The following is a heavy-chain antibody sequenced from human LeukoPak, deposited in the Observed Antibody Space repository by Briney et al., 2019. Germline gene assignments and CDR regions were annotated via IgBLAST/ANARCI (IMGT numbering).Heavy chain of an antibody. CDR3: ARSRTYYDFWSGYLYNWFDP. D-gene: IGHD3-3*01. J-gene: IGHJ5*02. CDR2: IYYTGST. CDR1: GGSVSSGSYY. Sequence: SETLSLTCTVSGGSVSSGSYYWSWIRQPPGKGLEWIGYIYYTGSTNYNPSLKSRVTISVDTSKNQFSLKLSSVTAADTAVYYCARSRTYYDFWSGYLYNWFDPWGQGTLVTVSS. V-gene: IGHV4-61*01.